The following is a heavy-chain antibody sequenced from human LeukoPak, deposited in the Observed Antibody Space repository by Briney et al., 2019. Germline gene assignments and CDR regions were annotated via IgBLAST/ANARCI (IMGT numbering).Heavy chain of an antibody. CDR2: TSYNGNIT. CDR1: GFTFSSYG. V-gene: IGHV3-30*18. D-gene: IGHD3-22*01. Sequence: GGSLRLSCAASGFTFSSYGMHWVRQAPGKGLEWVAGTSYNGNITYYADYVKGRFSISRDNSKNTLYLQMDSLRAEDTAVYYCAKGDNYYDSSGYYYVRALFDYWGQGTLVTVSS. J-gene: IGHJ4*02. CDR3: AKGDNYYDSSGYYYVRALFDY.